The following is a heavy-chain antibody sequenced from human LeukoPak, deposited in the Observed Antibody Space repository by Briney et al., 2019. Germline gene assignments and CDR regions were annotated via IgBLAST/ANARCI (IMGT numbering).Heavy chain of an antibody. Sequence: GRSLRLSCAASGFTFSSYAMSWVRQAPGKGLEWVSAISGSGGSTYYADSVKGRFTISRDNSKNTLYLQMNSLRAEDTAVYYCAKDDDYVWGSYHNGAFDIWGQGTMVTVSS. J-gene: IGHJ3*02. CDR2: ISGSGGST. CDR1: GFTFSSYA. V-gene: IGHV3-23*01. CDR3: AKDDDYVWGSYHNGAFDI. D-gene: IGHD3-16*02.